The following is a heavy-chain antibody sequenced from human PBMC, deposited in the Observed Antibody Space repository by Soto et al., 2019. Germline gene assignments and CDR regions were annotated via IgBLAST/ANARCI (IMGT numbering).Heavy chain of an antibody. V-gene: IGHV1-18*04. D-gene: IGHD1-26*01. CDR1: GYTFTSYG. CDR2: ISAYNGNT. Sequence: ASVKVSCKASGYTFTSYGISWVRQAPGQGLEWMGWISAYNGNTNYAQKLQGRVTMATDTSTSTAYMELRSLRSDDTAVYYCARDGVGATYYYYGMDVWGQGTTVTVS. CDR3: ARDGVGATYYYYGMDV. J-gene: IGHJ6*02.